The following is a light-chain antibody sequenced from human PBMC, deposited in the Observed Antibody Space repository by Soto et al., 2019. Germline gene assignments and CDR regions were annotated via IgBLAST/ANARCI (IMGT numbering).Light chain of an antibody. J-gene: IGLJ2*01. Sequence: QSALTQPASVSGSPGQSITISCTGTSSDVGGYNYVSWYQQHPGKAPKLMIYDVSNRPSGVSNRFSGSKSGNTASLTISGLQAEDEADYYCSSYTSSSHVVFGGGTKFTVL. V-gene: IGLV2-14*01. CDR2: DVS. CDR1: SSDVGGYNY. CDR3: SSYTSSSHVV.